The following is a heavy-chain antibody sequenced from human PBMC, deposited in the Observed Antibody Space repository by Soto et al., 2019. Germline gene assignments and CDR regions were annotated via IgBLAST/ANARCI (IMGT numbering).Heavy chain of an antibody. D-gene: IGHD2-15*01. Sequence: PSQTLALTCVGSGDTVSSNSVAWNWVRQSPSRGLEWLGRTYYRSRWYSDYAVSVRSLIDINADTSKNQVYPQLNSVTPEDTAVYYCARSEEDSDYYYYGMDVWGQGTTVTVSS. CDR3: ARSEEDSDYYYYGMDV. CDR1: GDTVSSNSVA. J-gene: IGHJ6*02. CDR2: TYYRSRWYS. V-gene: IGHV6-1*01.